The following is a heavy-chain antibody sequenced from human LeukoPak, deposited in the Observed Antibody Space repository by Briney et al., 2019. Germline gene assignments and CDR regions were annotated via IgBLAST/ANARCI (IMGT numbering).Heavy chain of an antibody. CDR3: ARDEGGYGPRDYYYYYMDV. Sequence: ASVKVSCKASGYTFTGYYMHWVRQAPGQGLEWMGWINPNSGGTNYAQKLQGRVTMTTDTSTSTAYMELSRLRSDDTAVYYCARDEGGYGPRDYYYYYMDVWGKGTTVTISS. J-gene: IGHJ6*03. CDR1: GYTFTGYY. V-gene: IGHV1-2*02. CDR2: INPNSGGT. D-gene: IGHD3-22*01.